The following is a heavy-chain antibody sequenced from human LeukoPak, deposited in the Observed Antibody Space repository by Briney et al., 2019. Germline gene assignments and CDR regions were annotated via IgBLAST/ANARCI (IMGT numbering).Heavy chain of an antibody. CDR2: IIPILGIA. Sequence: SVKVSCKASGGTFSSYAISWVRQAPGQGPEWMGRIIPILGIANYAQKFQGRVTITADKSTSTAYMELSSLRSEDTAVYYCARGSRYGSGSYYRVYFDYWGQGTLVTVSS. V-gene: IGHV1-69*04. J-gene: IGHJ4*02. CDR1: GGTFSSYA. CDR3: ARGSRYGSGSYYRVYFDY. D-gene: IGHD3-10*01.